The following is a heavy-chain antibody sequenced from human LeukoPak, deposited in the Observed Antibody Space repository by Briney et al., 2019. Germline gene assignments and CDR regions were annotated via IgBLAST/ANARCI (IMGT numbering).Heavy chain of an antibody. J-gene: IGHJ4*02. CDR1: SGSISTYH. D-gene: IGHD6-6*01. CDR3: ARRSRVFSSSSDPYYFDF. CDR2: IYYGGAT. Sequence: SETLSLTCTVSSGSISTYHWTWIRQAPGKGLEWIGYIYYGGATNYNPSLESRVTITVDTSKNQFSLNLRSVAASDTAVYYCARRSRVFSSSSDPYYFDFWGQGTLVTVSS. V-gene: IGHV4-59*08.